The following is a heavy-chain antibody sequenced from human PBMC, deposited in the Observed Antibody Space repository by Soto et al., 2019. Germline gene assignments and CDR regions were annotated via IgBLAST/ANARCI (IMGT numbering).Heavy chain of an antibody. CDR2: ISGSGGST. CDR1: GFTFSSYA. V-gene: IGHV3-23*01. CDR3: SKIITMVRGVIMGIDY. D-gene: IGHD3-10*01. J-gene: IGHJ4*02. Sequence: GGSLRLSCAASGFTFSSYAMSWVRQAPGKGLEWVSAISGSGGSTYYADSVKGRFTISRDNSKNTLYLQMNSLRAEDTAVYYCSKIITMVRGVIMGIDYWGQGTLVTSPQ.